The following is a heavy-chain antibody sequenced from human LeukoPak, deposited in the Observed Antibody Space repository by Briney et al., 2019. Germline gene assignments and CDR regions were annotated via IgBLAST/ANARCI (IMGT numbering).Heavy chain of an antibody. V-gene: IGHV3-21*01. CDR3: ARDVNWNYCDY. CDR1: GFTFSSYS. J-gene: IGHJ4*01. CDR2: ISTSSSYI. Sequence: GGSLRLSCAASGFTFSSYSMNWVRQAPGKGLEWVSFISTSSSYIYYVDSVKGRFTISRGNAKNSLYLQMNSLRAEDTAVYYCARDVNWNYCDYWGHGTLVTVSS. D-gene: IGHD1-20*01.